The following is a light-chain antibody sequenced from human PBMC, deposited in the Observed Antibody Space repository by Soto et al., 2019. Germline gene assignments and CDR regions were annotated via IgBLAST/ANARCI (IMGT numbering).Light chain of an antibody. CDR1: SSNIGSNF. Sequence: QSVLTQPPSASGTPGQRVTISCSGSSSNIGSNFVYWYQHLPGTAPNLLIYTNNQRPSGVPDRFSGSKSGTSASLANSGLRSEDEDYYYCAAGDGRRSGHVFGTGTKLTVL. J-gene: IGLJ1*01. CDR3: AAGDGRRSGHV. CDR2: TNN. V-gene: IGLV1-47*02.